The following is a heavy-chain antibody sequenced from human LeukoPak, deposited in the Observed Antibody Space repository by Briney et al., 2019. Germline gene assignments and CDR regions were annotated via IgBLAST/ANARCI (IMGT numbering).Heavy chain of an antibody. CDR2: INPNSGGT. Sequence: ASVKASCEASRYTFTGYYMHWVRQAPGQRLEWMGWINPNSGGTNYAQKFQGRVTMTRDTSISTAYMELSRLRSDDTAVSYCARDSDAISLSSPLAFDIWGQGTMVTVYS. CDR3: ARDSDAISLSSPLAFDI. CDR1: RYTFTGYY. D-gene: IGHD2-8*01. V-gene: IGHV1-2*02. J-gene: IGHJ3*02.